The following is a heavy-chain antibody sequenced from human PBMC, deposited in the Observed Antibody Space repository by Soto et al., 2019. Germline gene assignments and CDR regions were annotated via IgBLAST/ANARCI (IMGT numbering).Heavy chain of an antibody. Sequence: QVQLVQSGAEVKKPGASVKVSCKASGYSFTTYGSSWVRQAPGQGLEWMGWISDYNGNTNYEKKFQGRVTMTTDTSTRTAYMELKSLRSDDTAVYYCAREGYYSGSGSYSPPRYYGMDVWGQGTTVTVS. V-gene: IGHV1-18*01. D-gene: IGHD3-10*01. CDR1: GYSFTTYG. J-gene: IGHJ6*02. CDR3: AREGYYSGSGSYSPPRYYGMDV. CDR2: ISDYNGNT.